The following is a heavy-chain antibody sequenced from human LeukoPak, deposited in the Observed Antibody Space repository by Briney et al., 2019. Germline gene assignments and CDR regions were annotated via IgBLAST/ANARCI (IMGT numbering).Heavy chain of an antibody. V-gene: IGHV4-59*11. Sequence: TSETLSLTCTVSGGSISSHYWAWIRQPPGKGLEWIGYISYTGSTNYNPYLKSRVTISVDTSKNQFSLKLRSVTAADTAVYYCAREGYSSNWYDYWGQGTLVTVSS. CDR3: AREGYSSNWYDY. CDR2: ISYTGST. J-gene: IGHJ5*01. D-gene: IGHD6-13*01. CDR1: GGSISSHY.